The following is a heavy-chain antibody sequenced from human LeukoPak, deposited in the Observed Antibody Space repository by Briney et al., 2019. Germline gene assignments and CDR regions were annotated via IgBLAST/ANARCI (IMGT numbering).Heavy chain of an antibody. D-gene: IGHD3-22*01. V-gene: IGHV3-30*03. J-gene: IGHJ1*01. CDR2: ISYDGSNK. CDR3: ARLNRVYYYDSSGPFQH. CDR1: GFTFSSYG. Sequence: HPGGSLRLSCAASGFTFSSYGMHWVRQAPGKGLEWVAVISYDGSNKYYADSVKGRFTISRDNSKNTLYLQMNSLRAEDTAVYYCARLNRVYYYDSSGPFQHWGQGTLVTVAS.